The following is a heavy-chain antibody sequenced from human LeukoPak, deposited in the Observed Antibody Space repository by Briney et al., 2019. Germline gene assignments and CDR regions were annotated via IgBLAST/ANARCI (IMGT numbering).Heavy chain of an antibody. CDR3: ARGGARIIAVAGTV. CDR1: GGSISSYY. V-gene: IGHV4-59*01. D-gene: IGHD6-13*01. J-gene: IGHJ4*02. Sequence: SETLSLTCTVSGGSISSYYWSWIRQPPGKGLEWIGYIYYSGSTNYNPSLKSRVTISVDTSKNQFSLKLSSVTAADTAVYYCARGGARIIAVAGTVWGQGTLVTVSS. CDR2: IYYSGST.